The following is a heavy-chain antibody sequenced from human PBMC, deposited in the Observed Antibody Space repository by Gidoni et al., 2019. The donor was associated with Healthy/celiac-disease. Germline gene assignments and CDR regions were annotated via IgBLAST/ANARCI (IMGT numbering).Heavy chain of an antibody. Sequence: QLQLQESGPGVVKPAEALSLPRTAAGGSISSCGSYWGWIRQPPGKGLEWIGCIYYSGSTYYNPSLKSRVTISVDTSKNQFSLKLSSVTAADTAVYYCARDRIAAAGPRGYFDYWGQGTLVTVSS. V-gene: IGHV4-39*07. CDR1: GGSISSCGSY. CDR2: IYYSGST. CDR3: ARDRIAAAGPRGYFDY. D-gene: IGHD6-13*01. J-gene: IGHJ4*02.